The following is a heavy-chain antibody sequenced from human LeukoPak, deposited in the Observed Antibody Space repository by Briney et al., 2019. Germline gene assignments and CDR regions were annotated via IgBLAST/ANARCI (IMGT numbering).Heavy chain of an antibody. CDR1: GYTFTSYG. J-gene: IGHJ4*02. CDR3: ARVYCSSTSCYFSTFDY. Sequence: ASVKVSCKASGYTFTSYGISWVRQAPGQGLEWMGWISAYNGNTNYAQKLQGRVTMTTDTSTSTAYMELRSLRSDDTAVCYCARVYCSSTSCYFSTFDYWGQGTLVTVSS. D-gene: IGHD2-2*01. V-gene: IGHV1-18*01. CDR2: ISAYNGNT.